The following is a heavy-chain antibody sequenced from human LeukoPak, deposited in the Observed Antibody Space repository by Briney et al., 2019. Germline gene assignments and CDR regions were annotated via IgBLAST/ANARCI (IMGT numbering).Heavy chain of an antibody. CDR3: ARDYGGNNWFDP. Sequence: ASVKVPCMASGYTFTGYFMLWVRQAPGQGLEWMGWINPNSGGPNYAQNLQGRVTMTRDTSISTAYMELSRLKSDDTAVYYCARDYGGNNWFDPWGQGTLVTVSS. D-gene: IGHD4-23*01. CDR1: GYTFTGYF. CDR2: INPNSGGP. J-gene: IGHJ5*02. V-gene: IGHV1-2*02.